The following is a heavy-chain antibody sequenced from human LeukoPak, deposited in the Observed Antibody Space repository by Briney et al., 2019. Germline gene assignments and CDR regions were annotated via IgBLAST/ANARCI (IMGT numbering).Heavy chain of an antibody. CDR2: IKSKTDGGTT. J-gene: IGHJ4*02. V-gene: IGHV3-15*01. D-gene: IGHD1-1*01. Sequence: GGSLRLSCAASGFTFSNAWMTWVRQAPGKGLEWVGLIKSKTDGGTTDYAAPVKGRFTISRDDSKTTLYLQMNSLRAEDTAVYYCAKDQQLEPFDYWGQGTLVTVSS. CDR3: AKDQQLEPFDY. CDR1: GFTFSNAW.